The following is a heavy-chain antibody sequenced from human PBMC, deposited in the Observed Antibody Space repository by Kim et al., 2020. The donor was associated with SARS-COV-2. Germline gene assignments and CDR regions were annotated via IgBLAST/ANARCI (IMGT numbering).Heavy chain of an antibody. CDR3: ARGARRVHAFDI. CDR1: GDRVSSITDS. CDR2: TYYRSKWLN. Sequence: SQTLSLTCALSGDRVSSITDSWNWIRLSPSRGLEWLGRTYYRSKWLNDYALSMKGRITVSPDTSKNEFSLQLNSVTAEDTALYYCARGARRVHAFDIWGQGTIVPVSS. D-gene: IGHD3-16*01. J-gene: IGHJ3*02. V-gene: IGHV6-1*01.